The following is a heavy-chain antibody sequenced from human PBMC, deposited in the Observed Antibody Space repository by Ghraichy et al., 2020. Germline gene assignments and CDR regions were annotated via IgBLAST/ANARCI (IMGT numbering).Heavy chain of an antibody. CDR1: GFTFSDYY. CDR3: ARGSSANWGSRHFDY. Sequence: GGSLRLSCAASGFTFSDYYMSWVRQAPGKGLDWVSYITSSGTTIYYADSVKGRFTISRDNTKNSLYLQMNSLGAEDTAVYYCARGSSANWGSRHFDYWGQGTLVTVSS. D-gene: IGHD7-27*01. V-gene: IGHV3-11*01. CDR2: ITSSGTTI. J-gene: IGHJ4*02.